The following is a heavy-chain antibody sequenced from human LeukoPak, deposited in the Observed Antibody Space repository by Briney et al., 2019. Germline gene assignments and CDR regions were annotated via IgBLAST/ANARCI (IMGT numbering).Heavy chain of an antibody. Sequence: PGGSLRLSCAVSGFTFTSYWMHWVRQVPGKRLVWVARLRNDDGSTNYADSVKGRFTISRDSAKNTLYLQMIALRDEDTAMYYCARGMAGGPDVFDMWGQGTMVTVSS. J-gene: IGHJ3*02. CDR3: ARGMAGGPDVFDM. V-gene: IGHV3-74*01. D-gene: IGHD2-15*01. CDR1: GFTFTSYW. CDR2: LRNDDGST.